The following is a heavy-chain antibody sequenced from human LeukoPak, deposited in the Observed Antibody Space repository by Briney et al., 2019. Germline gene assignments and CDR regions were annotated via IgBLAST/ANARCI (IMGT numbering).Heavy chain of an antibody. CDR2: IKSDGRST. CDR3: ARGGSPPEALGDTFDI. D-gene: IGHD1-26*01. V-gene: IGHV3-74*01. CDR1: GFTFSTYV. J-gene: IGHJ3*02. Sequence: GGSLRLSCAASGFTFSTYVMSWVRQAPGKGLVWVSRIKSDGRSTNYADSVKGRFTISRDNAKNTLYLQMNSLRAEDTAVYYCARGGSPPEALGDTFDIWGQGTMVTVSS.